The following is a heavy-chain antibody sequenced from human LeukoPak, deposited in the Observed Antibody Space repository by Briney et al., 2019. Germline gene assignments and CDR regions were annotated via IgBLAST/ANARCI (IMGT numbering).Heavy chain of an antibody. V-gene: IGHV5-51*01. CDR1: GYSFTSYW. D-gene: IGHD5-24*01. CDR2: IHPGDSDT. Sequence: PGESLKISCKGSGYSFTSYWIGWVRQMPGKGLEYMGIIHPGDSDTRYSPSFQGQVTISVDRSSSTAYIQWSRLKASDTAMYYCATHPGGLQSGFDNWGQRALVTVSS. J-gene: IGHJ4*02. CDR3: ATHPGGLQSGFDN.